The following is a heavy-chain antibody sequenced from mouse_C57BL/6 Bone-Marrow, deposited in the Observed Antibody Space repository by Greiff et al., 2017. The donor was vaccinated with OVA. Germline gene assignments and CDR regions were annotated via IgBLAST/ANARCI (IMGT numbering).Heavy chain of an antibody. J-gene: IGHJ4*01. CDR3: AKLSAYYSNYDYAMDY. CDR1: GFSLTSYG. Sequence: VKLMESGPGLVQPSQSLSITCTVSGFSLTSYGVHWVRQSPGKGLEWLGVIWRGGSTDYNAAFMSRLSITKDNSKSQVFFKMNSLQADDTAIYYCAKLSAYYSNYDYAMDYWGQGTSVTVSS. D-gene: IGHD2-5*01. V-gene: IGHV2-5*01. CDR2: IWRGGST.